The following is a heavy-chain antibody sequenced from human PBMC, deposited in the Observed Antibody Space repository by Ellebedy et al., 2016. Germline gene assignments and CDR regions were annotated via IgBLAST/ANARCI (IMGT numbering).Heavy chain of an antibody. D-gene: IGHD6-19*01. CDR2: ISSSGRAT. CDR3: AKGAVAGSSGWSRADS. J-gene: IGHJ4*02. Sequence: GESLKISCSASGFTFSSYAMDWFRPAPGKGLAWVSTISSSGRATFYADSVKGRFTISRDNSKNTLFLQMNSLGADDTAVYFCAKGAVAGSSGWSRADSWGQGTLVTVSS. CDR1: GFTFSSYA. V-gene: IGHV3-23*01.